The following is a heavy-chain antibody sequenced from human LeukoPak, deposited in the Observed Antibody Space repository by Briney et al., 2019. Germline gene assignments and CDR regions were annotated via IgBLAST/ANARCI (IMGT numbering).Heavy chain of an antibody. D-gene: IGHD3-10*01. V-gene: IGHV3-7*01. CDR2: IKQDGSEK. CDR3: ARDRYYGSGSSDY. Sequence: GGSLRLSCAAPGFTFTSYWMSWVRQAPGKGLEWVANIKQDGSEKYYGDSVKGRFTISRDNAKNSLYLQMNSLRAEDTAVYYCARDRYYGSGSSDYWGQGTLVTVSS. CDR1: GFTFTSYW. J-gene: IGHJ4*02.